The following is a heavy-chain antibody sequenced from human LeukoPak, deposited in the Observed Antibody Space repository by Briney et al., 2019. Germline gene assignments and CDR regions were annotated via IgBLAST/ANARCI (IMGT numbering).Heavy chain of an antibody. V-gene: IGHV3-23*01. D-gene: IGHD3-16*02. CDR1: GFTFSSYA. CDR3: AKQSSRFLGWAYFDY. Sequence: GSLRLSCAASGFTFSSYAVTWVRQAPGKGLEWVSAISGSGSSTYYADSVKGRFTISRDNSKNTLYLQMSSLRAEDTALYFCAKQSSRFLGWAYFDYWGQGTLVTVSS. J-gene: IGHJ4*02. CDR2: ISGSGSST.